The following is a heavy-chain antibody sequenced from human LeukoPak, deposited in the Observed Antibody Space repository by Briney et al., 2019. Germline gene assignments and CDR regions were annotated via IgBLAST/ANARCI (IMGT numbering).Heavy chain of an antibody. J-gene: IGHJ5*02. CDR1: GDSVSSNSAA. D-gene: IGHD6-19*01. CDR3: ARDSSSGWSIPNTTLFDP. V-gene: IGHV6-1*01. CDR2: SYHWSKWYF. Sequence: SQTVSLTCAISGDSVSSNSAAWNWIRQSPSRGLEWLGRSYHWSKWYFDYAVSVKSRITINADTSKNQFSLQLNSVTPEDTAVYYCARDSSSGWSIPNTTLFDPWGQGTLVTASP.